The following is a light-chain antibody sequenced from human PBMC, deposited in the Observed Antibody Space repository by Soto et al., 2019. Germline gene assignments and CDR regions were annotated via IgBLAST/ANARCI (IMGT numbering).Light chain of an antibody. Sequence: EIVLTQSPGTLSLSPGERATLSCRASQSVSSSFLAWYQQKPGQPPRLLIYSASGRATGIPDRFSGSGSGTDFTLTISSLEPEDSAVCYCQQYGSAPRTFGQGTKVDIK. CDR1: QSVSSSF. CDR2: SAS. CDR3: QQYGSAPRT. J-gene: IGKJ1*01. V-gene: IGKV3-20*01.